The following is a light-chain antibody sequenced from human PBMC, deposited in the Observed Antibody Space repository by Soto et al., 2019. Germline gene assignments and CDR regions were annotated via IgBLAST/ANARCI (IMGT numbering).Light chain of an antibody. Sequence: EIVLTQSPATLSLSPGERATLSCRASQSVSSYLAWYQQKPGQAPRLLIYDASNTATGIPARFSGSGSGTDFTLTISSLEPDDFAVYYCQQRSNWPPMYTFGQGTKLEIK. CDR1: QSVSSY. J-gene: IGKJ2*01. V-gene: IGKV3-11*01. CDR2: DAS. CDR3: QQRSNWPPMYT.